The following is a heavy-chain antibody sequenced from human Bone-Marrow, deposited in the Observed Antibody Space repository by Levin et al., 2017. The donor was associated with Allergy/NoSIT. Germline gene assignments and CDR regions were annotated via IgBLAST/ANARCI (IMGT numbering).Heavy chain of an antibody. J-gene: IGHJ6*02. D-gene: IGHD2-21*01. V-gene: IGHV3-33*01. Sequence: GGSLRLSCAASGFIFSDSGMHWVRQAPGKGLEWVAVIWYDGNNKYYADSVKGRFTISRDNSKNTLYMQMNSLRAEDTAVYYCARESERIVGSYGMDVWGQGTTVIVSS. CDR2: IWYDGNNK. CDR1: GFIFSDSG. CDR3: ARESERIVGSYGMDV.